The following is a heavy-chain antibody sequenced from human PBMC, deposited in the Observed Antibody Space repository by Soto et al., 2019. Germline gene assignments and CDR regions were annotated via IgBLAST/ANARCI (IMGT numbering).Heavy chain of an antibody. V-gene: IGHV4-31*03. J-gene: IGHJ5*02. CDR1: GGSISSGGYY. Sequence: SETLSLTCTVSGGSISSGGYYWSWIRQHPGKGLEWIGYIYYSGSTYYNPSLKSRVTISVDTSKNQFSLKLSSVTAADTAVYYCARAVPSIAARTFLISGWFDPWGQGTLVTVSS. D-gene: IGHD6-6*01. CDR2: IYYSGST. CDR3: ARAVPSIAARTFLISGWFDP.